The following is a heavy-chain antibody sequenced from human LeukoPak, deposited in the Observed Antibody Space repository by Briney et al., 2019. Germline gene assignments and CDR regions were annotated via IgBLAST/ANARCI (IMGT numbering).Heavy chain of an antibody. D-gene: IGHD3-9*01. CDR3: ARVAYDILTGYQGQYYYYGMDV. CDR1: GGSFSGYY. CDR2: INHSGST. V-gene: IGHV4-34*01. Sequence: PSETLSLTCAVYGGSFSGYYWSWIRQPPGKGLEWIGEINHSGSTNYNPSLKSRVTISVDTSKNQFSLRLSSVTAADTAVYYCARVAYDILTGYQGQYYYYGMDVWGQGTTVTVSS. J-gene: IGHJ6*02.